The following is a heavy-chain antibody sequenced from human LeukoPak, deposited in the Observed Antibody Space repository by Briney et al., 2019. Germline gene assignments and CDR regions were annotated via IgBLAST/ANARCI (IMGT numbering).Heavy chain of an antibody. CDR3: AKVGEYSSSWYGYYFDY. J-gene: IGHJ4*02. D-gene: IGHD6-13*01. Sequence: GGSLRLSCSASGFIFSPYAMHWVRQAPGKGLEYVSSISSEGKTTYYADSVKGRFTISRDNSKNTLYLQMNSLRAEDTAVYYCAKVGEYSSSWYGYYFDYWGQGTLVTVSS. V-gene: IGHV3-64*04. CDR2: ISSEGKTT. CDR1: GFIFSPYA.